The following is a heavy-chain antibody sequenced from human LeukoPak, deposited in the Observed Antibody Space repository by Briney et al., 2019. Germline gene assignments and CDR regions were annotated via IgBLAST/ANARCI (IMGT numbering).Heavy chain of an antibody. V-gene: IGHV1-8*01. CDR1: GYTFSNSD. Sequence: ASVKVSCKASGYTFSNSDINWVRQAPGQGLEWMGWMNPKSGNTGYAQRFQGRVTMTRSTSISTAYMELSSLRSEDTAVYYCARSAYFGASPPTVGLDVWGQGTTVTVSS. D-gene: IGHD3-10*01. J-gene: IGHJ6*02. CDR3: ARSAYFGASPPTVGLDV. CDR2: MNPKSGNT.